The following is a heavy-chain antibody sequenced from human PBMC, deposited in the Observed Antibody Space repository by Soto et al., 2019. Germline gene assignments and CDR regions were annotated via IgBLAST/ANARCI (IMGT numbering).Heavy chain of an antibody. D-gene: IGHD3-22*01. J-gene: IGHJ4*02. CDR3: ARLDSSEMYYFDY. CDR2: IYYSGST. CDR1: GGSISSGDYY. Sequence: SETLSLTCTVSGGSISSGDYYWSWIRQPPGKGLEWIGYIYYSGSTYYNPSLKSRVTISVDTSKNQFSLKLSSVTAADTAVYYCARLDSSEMYYFDYWGQGTLVTVSS. V-gene: IGHV4-30-4*01.